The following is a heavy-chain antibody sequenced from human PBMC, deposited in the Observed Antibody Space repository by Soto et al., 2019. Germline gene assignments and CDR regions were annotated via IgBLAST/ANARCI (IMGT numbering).Heavy chain of an antibody. V-gene: IGHV3-30*03. CDR1: GFTFSSYG. Sequence: QVQLVESGGGVVQPGRSLRLSCAASGFTFSSYGMHWVRQAPGKGLQWVAVISYDGSNKYYADSVKGRFTISRDNSKNTLYLQMNSLIAEDTAVYYCVGGYYFGDYWGQGTLVTVSS. J-gene: IGHJ4*02. CDR3: VGGYYFGDY. D-gene: IGHD3-22*01. CDR2: ISYDGSNK.